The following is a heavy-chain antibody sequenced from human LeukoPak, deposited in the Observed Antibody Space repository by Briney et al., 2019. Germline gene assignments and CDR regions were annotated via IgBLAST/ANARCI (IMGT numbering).Heavy chain of an antibody. J-gene: IGHJ4*02. CDR1: GYRFTSYW. Sequence: GESLKISCKASGYRFTSYWVGWVRQMPGKGLECMGIIYPGDSDTRYSPSFQGQVTISVDKSISTAYLQWSSLKASDTAIYYCARVSYTVTAARGFDYWGQGTLVTVSS. CDR3: ARVSYTVTAARGFDY. CDR2: IYPGDSDT. V-gene: IGHV5-51*01. D-gene: IGHD2-21*02.